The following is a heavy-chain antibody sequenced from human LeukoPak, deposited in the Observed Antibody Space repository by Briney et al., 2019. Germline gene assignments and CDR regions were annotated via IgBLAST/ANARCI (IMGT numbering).Heavy chain of an antibody. CDR3: ARDFRRDFWNGYYFDY. V-gene: IGHV3-11*04. CDR1: GFTFSDYY. J-gene: IGHJ4*02. Sequence: GGSLRLSCAASGFTFSDYYMSWIRQAPGKGLEWVSYISSSGSTIYYADSVKGRFTISRDNAKNSLYLQMNSLRAEDTAVYYCARDFRRDFWNGYYFDYWGQGTLVTVSS. D-gene: IGHD3-3*01. CDR2: ISSSGSTI.